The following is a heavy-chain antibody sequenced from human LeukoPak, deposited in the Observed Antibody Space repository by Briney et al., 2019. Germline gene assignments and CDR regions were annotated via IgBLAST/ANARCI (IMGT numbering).Heavy chain of an antibody. J-gene: IGHJ6*03. CDR2: INDSGST. CDR1: GGSFSGYY. V-gene: IGHV4-34*01. D-gene: IGHD3-16*01. Sequence: PSETLSLTCAVYGGSFSGYYWSWIRQPPGKGLEWIGEINDSGSTNYNPSLKSRVTISVDTSKNQFSLKLSSVTAADTAVYYCARETFQKGAHYMDVWGKGTTVTISS. CDR3: ARETFQKGAHYMDV.